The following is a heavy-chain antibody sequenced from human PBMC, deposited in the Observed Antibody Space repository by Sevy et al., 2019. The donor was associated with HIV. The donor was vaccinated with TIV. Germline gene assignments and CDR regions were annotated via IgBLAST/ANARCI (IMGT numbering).Heavy chain of an antibody. CDR1: GFTFSSYT. CDR2: ISSSSTYI. V-gene: IGHV3-21*01. CDR3: ARDGGSTTTSCLLYFDY. J-gene: IGHJ4*02. D-gene: IGHD2-2*01. Sequence: GGSLRLSCAASGFTFSSYTMNWVRQAPGKGLEWVSSISSSSTYIYYADSLEGRFTISRDNAKNSVYLQMNSLRAEDSAVYYCARDGGSTTTSCLLYFDYWGQGTLVSVSS.